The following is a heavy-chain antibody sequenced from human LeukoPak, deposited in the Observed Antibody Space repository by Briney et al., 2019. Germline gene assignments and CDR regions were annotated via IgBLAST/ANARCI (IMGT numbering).Heavy chain of an antibody. Sequence: SETLSLTCTVSGGSISSGGYYWSWIRQHPGKGLEWIGYIYYSGSTYYNPSLKSRVTISVDTSKNQFSLKLSSVTAADTAVYYCARAPEGFWSARSRFDPWGQGTLVTVSS. CDR2: IYYSGST. D-gene: IGHD3-3*01. V-gene: IGHV4-30-4*08. J-gene: IGHJ5*02. CDR3: ARAPEGFWSARSRFDP. CDR1: GGSISSGGYY.